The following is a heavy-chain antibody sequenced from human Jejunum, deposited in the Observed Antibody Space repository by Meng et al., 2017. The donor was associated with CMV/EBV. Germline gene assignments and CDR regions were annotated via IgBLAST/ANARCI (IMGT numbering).Heavy chain of an antibody. Sequence: QLQLVEAGPGRVEPAQTLSLTCIVSGASRSSCSSYWSWIRQPAGKRLEWIGHIYSSGSTNYNPSLKSRVTISLDTSKNQFSLKLSTVTAADTAVYYCMREAGGYWGQGTLVTVSS. D-gene: IGHD3-16*01. J-gene: IGHJ4*02. CDR3: MREAGGY. CDR2: IYSSGST. V-gene: IGHV4-61*02. CDR1: GASRSSCSSY.